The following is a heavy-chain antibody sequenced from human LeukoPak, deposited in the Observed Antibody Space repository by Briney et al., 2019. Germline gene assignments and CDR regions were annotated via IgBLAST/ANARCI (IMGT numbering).Heavy chain of an antibody. D-gene: IGHD1-26*01. CDR3: ARERGSEWETYFDY. CDR1: GFSVSNNY. J-gene: IGHJ4*02. Sequence: PGGSLRLSCAASGFSVSNNYMTWVRQAPGKGLVWVSRINSDGSSTSYADSVKGRFTISRDNAKNTLYLQMNSLRAEDTAVYYCARERGSEWETYFDYWGQGTLVTVSS. V-gene: IGHV3-74*01. CDR2: INSDGSST.